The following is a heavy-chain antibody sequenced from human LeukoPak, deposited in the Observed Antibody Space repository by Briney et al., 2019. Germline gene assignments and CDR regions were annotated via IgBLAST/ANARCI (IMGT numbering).Heavy chain of an antibody. CDR2: IYYSGST. J-gene: IGHJ4*02. CDR1: GGSISSGGYY. V-gene: IGHV4-31*03. D-gene: IGHD6-13*01. Sequence: SDTLSLTCTVSGGSISSGGYYWSCIREPPEKGLEWIGYIYYSGSTYYNPSLKSRVTISVDTSKNQLSLKLSSVTAADTAVYYCARAYGSSWYLDYWGQGTLVTVSS. CDR3: ARAYGSSWYLDY.